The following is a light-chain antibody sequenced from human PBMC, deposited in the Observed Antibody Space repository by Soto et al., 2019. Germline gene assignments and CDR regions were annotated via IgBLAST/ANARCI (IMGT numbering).Light chain of an antibody. V-gene: IGLV1-40*01. Sequence: QSVLTQPPSVSGAPGQRVTISCTGSSSNIGTGYDVHWYQQLPGKVPEVLISGDINRPSGVPDRFSGSKSGTSASLAITGLQAEDEADYYCQSYDTSLGGSYVFGTGTKLTVL. CDR3: QSYDTSLGGSYV. CDR2: GDI. CDR1: SSNIGTGYD. J-gene: IGLJ1*01.